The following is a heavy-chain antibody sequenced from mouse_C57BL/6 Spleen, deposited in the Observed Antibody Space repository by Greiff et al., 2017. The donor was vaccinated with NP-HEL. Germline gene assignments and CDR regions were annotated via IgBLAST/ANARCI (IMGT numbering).Heavy chain of an antibody. CDR1: GYTFTDYN. CDR3: AKRGWSAYFDY. CDR2: INPNNGGT. Sequence: EVQLQQSGPELVKPGASVKIPCKASGYTFTDYNMDWVKQSHGKSLEWIGDINPNNGGTNYNQKFKGKATLTVDKSSSTAYMELRSLTSEDTAVYYWAKRGWSAYFDYWGQGTTLTVSS. D-gene: IGHD2-3*01. J-gene: IGHJ2*01. V-gene: IGHV1-18*01.